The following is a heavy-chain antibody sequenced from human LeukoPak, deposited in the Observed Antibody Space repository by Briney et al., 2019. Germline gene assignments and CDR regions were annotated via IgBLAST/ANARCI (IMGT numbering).Heavy chain of an antibody. Sequence: SETLSLTCSVSGFSISIGYYWGWIRQPPGKGLEWIGNALHSGNTFYNPSLKSRVAISLDTSRDQLSMRLSSVTAADTAVYYCARTPRAVVTPEYYYYMDVWGKGTTVTVSS. J-gene: IGHJ6*03. CDR2: ALHSGNT. D-gene: IGHD4-23*01. CDR1: GFSISIGYY. CDR3: ARTPRAVVTPEYYYYMDV. V-gene: IGHV4-38-2*02.